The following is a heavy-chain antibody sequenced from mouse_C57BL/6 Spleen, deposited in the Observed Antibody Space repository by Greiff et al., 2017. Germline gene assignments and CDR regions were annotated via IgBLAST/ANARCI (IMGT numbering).Heavy chain of an antibody. D-gene: IGHD2-2*01. CDR3: ASYYGYDVDAMDY. CDR2: IWSGGST. V-gene: IGHV2-2*01. Sequence: QVQLKESGPGLVQPSQSLSITCTVSGFSLTSYGVHWVRQSPGKGLEWLGVIWSGGSTDYTAAFISRLSISKDNSKSQVFFKMNSLQADDTAIYYCASYYGYDVDAMDYWGQGTSVTVSS. CDR1: GFSLTSYG. J-gene: IGHJ4*01.